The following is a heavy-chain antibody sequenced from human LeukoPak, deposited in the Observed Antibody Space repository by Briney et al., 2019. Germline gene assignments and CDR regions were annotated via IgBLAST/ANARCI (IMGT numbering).Heavy chain of an antibody. J-gene: IGHJ4*02. Sequence: PSETLSLTCTVSGGSISSYFWTWIRQPPGKGLEWIGYIYYIGSTNYNPSLKSRVTVPVETSKNQCSLRLRSVTAADTAVYYCASTRRDGYPFDGWGQGTLVTVSS. V-gene: IGHV4-59*01. CDR2: IYYIGST. CDR3: ASTRRDGYPFDG. D-gene: IGHD5-24*01. CDR1: GGSISSYF.